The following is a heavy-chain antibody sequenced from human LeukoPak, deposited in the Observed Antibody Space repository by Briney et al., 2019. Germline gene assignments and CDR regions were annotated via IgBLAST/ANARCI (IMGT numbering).Heavy chain of an antibody. D-gene: IGHD5-18*01. CDR2: IIPIFGTA. J-gene: IGHJ4*02. CDR1: GGTFSSYA. V-gene: IGHV1-69*01. Sequence: ASVKVSCKASGGTFSSYAISWVRQAPGQGLEWMRGIIPIFGTANYAQKFQGRVTITADESTSTAYMELSSLRSEDTAVYYCAREDTAMVTFYWDQGTLVTVSS. CDR3: AREDTAMVTFY.